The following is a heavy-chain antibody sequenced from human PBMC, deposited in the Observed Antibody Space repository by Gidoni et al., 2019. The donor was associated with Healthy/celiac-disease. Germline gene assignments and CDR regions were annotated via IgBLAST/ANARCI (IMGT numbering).Heavy chain of an antibody. D-gene: IGHD2-2*01. V-gene: IGHV4-30-2*03. Sequence: DGLEWIGSIYYSGSTYYNPSLKSRVTISVDTSKNQFSLKLSSVTAADTAVYYCARVFIVVVPAATNWFDPWGQGTLVTVSS. CDR3: ARVFIVVVPAATNWFDP. J-gene: IGHJ5*02. CDR2: IYYSGST.